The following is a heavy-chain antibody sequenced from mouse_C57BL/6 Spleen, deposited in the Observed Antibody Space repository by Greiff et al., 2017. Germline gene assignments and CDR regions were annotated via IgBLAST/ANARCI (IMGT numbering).Heavy chain of an antibody. CDR2: IDPSDSYT. CDR3: ARSGGPGDYAMDY. J-gene: IGHJ4*01. D-gene: IGHD3-2*02. CDR1: GYTFTSYW. Sequence: QVQLKQPGAELVMPGASVKLSCKASGYTFTSYWMHWVKQRPGQGLEWIGEIDPSDSYTNYNQKFKGKSTLTVDKSSSTAYMQLSSLTSEDSAVYYCARSGGPGDYAMDYWGQGTSVTVSS. V-gene: IGHV1-69*01.